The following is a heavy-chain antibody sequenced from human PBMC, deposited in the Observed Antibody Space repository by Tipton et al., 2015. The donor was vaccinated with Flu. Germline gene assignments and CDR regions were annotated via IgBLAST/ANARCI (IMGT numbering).Heavy chain of an antibody. CDR2: ISSDGSKK. D-gene: IGHD3-16*01. V-gene: IGHV3-30*18. J-gene: IGHJ4*02. Sequence: QVQLVQSGGGLVNPGGSLRLSCVASGFTFSGYGMHWVRQTPGKGLEWVAVISSDGSKKFYADSVKGRFTISRDNSNNTLHLQMNSLETDDTAVYYYAKDWGWLIDHWGQGTLVTVSS. CDR3: AKDWGWLIDH. CDR1: GFTFSGYG.